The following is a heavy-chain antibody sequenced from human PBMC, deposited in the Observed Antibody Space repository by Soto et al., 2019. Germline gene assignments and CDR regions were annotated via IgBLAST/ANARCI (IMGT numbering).Heavy chain of an antibody. CDR2: ISGRGGST. CDR3: AKGSNYYDSSGLDY. V-gene: IGHV3-23*01. J-gene: IGHJ4*02. CDR1: GFTFSSYS. D-gene: IGHD3-22*01. Sequence: EVQLLESGGGLVQPGGSLRLFCAASGFTFSSYSMSWVRQAPGKGLEWVSAISGRGGSTYSADSVKGRFTISRDNSKNMLYLQMNSLRAEDTAVYYCAKGSNYYDSSGLDYWGQGTLVTVSS.